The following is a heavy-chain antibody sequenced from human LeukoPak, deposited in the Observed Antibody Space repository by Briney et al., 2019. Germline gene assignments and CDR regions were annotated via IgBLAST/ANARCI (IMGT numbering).Heavy chain of an antibody. CDR1: GGSISRGAYY. Sequence: SQTLSLTSTVSGGSISRGAYYWSWLRQPPGKGLEWIGYIYYSGSTYYNPSLKRRVTMSVAPSKNQFSLKLSSVTAADTAVYYGARAVVVVAATNWFDTWGQGTLVTVSS. V-gene: IGHV4-30-4*01. CDR3: ARAVVVVAATNWFDT. D-gene: IGHD2-15*01. J-gene: IGHJ5*02. CDR2: IYYSGST.